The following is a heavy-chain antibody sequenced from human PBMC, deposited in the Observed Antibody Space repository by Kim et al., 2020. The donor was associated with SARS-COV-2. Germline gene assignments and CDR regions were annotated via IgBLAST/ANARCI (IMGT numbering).Heavy chain of an antibody. V-gene: IGHV3-20*01. CDR3: VRSRGYYFYYMEV. CDR2: INYNGGST. J-gene: IGHJ6*03. D-gene: IGHD2-15*01. CDR1: GFNFDKYG. Sequence: GGSLRLSCVVSGFNFDKYGMSWVRQAPGKGPEWVSGINYNGGSTGYADSVKGRFTISRDNAQKSLYLQMDSVRAEDTALYHCVRSRGYYFYYMEVWGQGTTVTVYS.